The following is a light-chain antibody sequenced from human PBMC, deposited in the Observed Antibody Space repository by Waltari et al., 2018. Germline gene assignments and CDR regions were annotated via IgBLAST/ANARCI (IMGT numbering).Light chain of an antibody. CDR2: KDS. J-gene: IGLJ3*02. Sequence: SYELTQPPSVSVSPGQTARITCSGDVLPKQYAYGYQQKPGQAPVLVIYKDSERPSGIPERFSGSSSGTTVTLTISGVQAEDEADYYCQSADSSGTYWVFGGGTKLTVL. CDR3: QSADSSGTYWV. CDR1: VLPKQY. V-gene: IGLV3-25*03.